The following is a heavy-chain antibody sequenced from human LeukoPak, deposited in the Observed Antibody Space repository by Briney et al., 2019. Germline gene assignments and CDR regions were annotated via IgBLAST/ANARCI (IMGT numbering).Heavy chain of an antibody. V-gene: IGHV3-30*04. D-gene: IGHD2-21*02. CDR1: GFTFSSYA. J-gene: IGHJ4*02. CDR3: ARDKPATAIFDY. Sequence: GGSLRLSCAASGFTFSSYAMHWVRQAPGKGLEWVAVISYDGSDKYYADSVKGRFTISRDNSKNTLYLQMNSLRAEDTAVYYCARDKPATAIFDYWGQGTLVTVSS. CDR2: ISYDGSDK.